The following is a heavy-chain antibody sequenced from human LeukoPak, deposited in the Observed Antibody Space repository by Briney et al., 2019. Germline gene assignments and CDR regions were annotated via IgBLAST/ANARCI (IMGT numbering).Heavy chain of an antibody. J-gene: IGHJ5*02. CDR1: GYTFTSYH. CDR2: INPSSGIS. CDR3: ARAQLWFGELFSAWFNP. Sequence: ASVKVSCKASGYTFTSYHMHWVRRAPGQGLEWMGIINPSSGISTYAQKFQGRVTMTRDTSTSTVYMELSSLKSEDTAAYYCARAQLWFGELFSAWFNPWGQGSLVTVSS. D-gene: IGHD3-10*01. V-gene: IGHV1-46*01.